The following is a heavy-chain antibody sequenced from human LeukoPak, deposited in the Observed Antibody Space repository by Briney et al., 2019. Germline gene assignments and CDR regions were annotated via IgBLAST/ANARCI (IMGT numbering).Heavy chain of an antibody. V-gene: IGHV1-46*01. CDR1: GYTFTSYY. CDR3: ARVLAYCSSTSCHDY. J-gene: IGHJ4*02. D-gene: IGHD2-2*01. CDR2: INPSGGST. Sequence: ASVTVSCKASGYTFTSYYMHWVRQAPGQGLEWMGIINPSGGSTSYAQKFQGRVTMTRDTSTSTVYMELSSLRSEDTAVYYCARVLAYCSSTSCHDYWGQGTLVTVYS.